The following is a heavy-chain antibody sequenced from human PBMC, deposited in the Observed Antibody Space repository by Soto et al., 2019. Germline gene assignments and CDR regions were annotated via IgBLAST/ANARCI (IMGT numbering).Heavy chain of an antibody. CDR1: GGSISSGGYY. CDR2: IYYSGST. CDR3: ARGGYYFYYGMDV. D-gene: IGHD2-15*01. J-gene: IGHJ6*02. Sequence: QVQLQESGPGLVKPSQTLSLTCTVSGGSISSGGYYWSWIRQHPGKGVEWLGYIYYSGSTYHNPFLKSRITISMDTSKSQFSLKLSSVTAADTAVYYCARGGYYFYYGMDVWGQGTTVTVSS. V-gene: IGHV4-31*03.